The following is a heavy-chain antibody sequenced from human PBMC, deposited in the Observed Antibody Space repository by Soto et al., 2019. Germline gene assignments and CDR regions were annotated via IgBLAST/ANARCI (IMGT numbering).Heavy chain of an antibody. J-gene: IGHJ6*03. D-gene: IGHD6-19*01. CDR1: GFTFSDYY. Sequence: GGSLRLSCAASGFTFSDYYMSWIRQAPGKGLEWVSYISSSGSTIYYADSVKGRFTISRDNAKNSLYLQMNSLRAEDTAVYYCARVGAARPAVAGLDLYYMDVWGKGTTVTVSS. V-gene: IGHV3-11*01. CDR3: ARVGAARPAVAGLDLYYMDV. CDR2: ISSSGSTI.